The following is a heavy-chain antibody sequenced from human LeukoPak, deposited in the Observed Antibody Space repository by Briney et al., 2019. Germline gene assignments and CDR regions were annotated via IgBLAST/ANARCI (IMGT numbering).Heavy chain of an antibody. CDR1: RITLSNYG. J-gene: IGHJ4*02. CDR2: ISDSGGRT. CDR3: AKRGVVIRVILVGFHKEAYYFDS. V-gene: IGHV3-23*01. D-gene: IGHD3-22*01. Sequence: GGSLRLSCAVSRITLSNYGMSWVRQAPGKGLEWVAGISDSGGRTNYADSVKGRFTISRDNPKNTLYLQMNSLRAEDTAVYFCAKRGVVIRVILVGFHKEAYYFDSWGQGALVTVSS.